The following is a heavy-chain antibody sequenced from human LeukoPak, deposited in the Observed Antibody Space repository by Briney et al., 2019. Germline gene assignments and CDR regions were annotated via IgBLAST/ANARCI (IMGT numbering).Heavy chain of an antibody. V-gene: IGHV3-23*01. J-gene: IGHJ4*02. Sequence: PGGSLRLSCAASGLTFSSYAMSWVRQAPGKGLEWVSAISGSGGSTYYADSVKGRFTISRDNSKNTLYLQMNSLRAEDTAVYYCARLHGGYKGYFDYWGQGTLVTVSS. CDR1: GLTFSSYA. CDR2: ISGSGGST. D-gene: IGHD5-18*01. CDR3: ARLHGGYKGYFDY.